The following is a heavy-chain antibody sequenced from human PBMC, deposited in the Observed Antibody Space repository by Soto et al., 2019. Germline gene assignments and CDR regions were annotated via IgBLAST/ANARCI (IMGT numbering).Heavy chain of an antibody. D-gene: IGHD6-6*01. Sequence: GGSLRLSCAASGFTFSSYAMSWVRQAPGKGLEWVSAISGSGGSKYYADSVKGRFTISRDNSKNTLYLQMNSLRAEDTAVYYCAKLSGSIIAARRGGPWFDLWGQGTRVTVSS. CDR2: ISGSGGSK. CDR3: AKLSGSIIAARRGGPWFDL. V-gene: IGHV3-23*01. CDR1: GFTFSSYA. J-gene: IGHJ5*02.